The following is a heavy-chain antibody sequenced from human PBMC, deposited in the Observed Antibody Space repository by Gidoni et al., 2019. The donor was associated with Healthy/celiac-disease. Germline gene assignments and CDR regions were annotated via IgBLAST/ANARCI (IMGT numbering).Heavy chain of an antibody. D-gene: IGHD6-13*01. CDR2: ISGSGGST. J-gene: IGHJ6*02. Sequence: EVQLVESGGGLVQPGGSLRLSCDASGFTFSSYAMSGVRQSPGKGLEWVSAISGSGGSTYYADAVKGRFTISRDNSKNTLYLQMNSLRAEDTAVYYCAKVFGSSWTPLLYYGMDVWGQGTTVTVSS. CDR1: GFTFSSYA. CDR3: AKVFGSSWTPLLYYGMDV. V-gene: IGHV3-23*04.